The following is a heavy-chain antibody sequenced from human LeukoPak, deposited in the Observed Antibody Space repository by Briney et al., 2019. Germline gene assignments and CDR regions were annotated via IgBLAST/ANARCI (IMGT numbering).Heavy chain of an antibody. CDR1: GFTFSSYS. CDR3: AKEGNYYESSGYLDY. V-gene: IGHV3-21*04. CDR2: ISSSSTYI. J-gene: IGHJ4*02. Sequence: GGSLRLSCAASGFTFSSYSMNWVRQAPGKGLEWVSSISSSSTYIYYADSVKGRFTISRDNAKNSPYLQMNSLRAEDTAVYYCAKEGNYYESSGYLDYWGQGTLVTVPS. D-gene: IGHD3-22*01.